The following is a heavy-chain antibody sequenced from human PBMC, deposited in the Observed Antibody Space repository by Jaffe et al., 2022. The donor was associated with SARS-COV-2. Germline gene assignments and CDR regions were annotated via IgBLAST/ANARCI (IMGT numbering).Heavy chain of an antibody. CDR3: VRDPRVNQIEKGDYGGVWFEP. V-gene: IGHV1-46*01. Sequence: QAQLVQSGAEVKKPGASVKVTCKASGYMFTKFYLHWVRQAPGQGHEWMGIINPNTGGTSYAPKFQGRVTMTSDTSTSTINMELRSLGSADTAMYYCVRDPRVNQIEKGDYGGVWFEPWGQGTLVTVSS. J-gene: IGHJ5*02. CDR2: INPNTGGT. D-gene: IGHD4-17*01. CDR1: GYMFTKFY.